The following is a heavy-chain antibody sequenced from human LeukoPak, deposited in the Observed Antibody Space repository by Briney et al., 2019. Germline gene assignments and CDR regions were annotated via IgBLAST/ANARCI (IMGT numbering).Heavy chain of an antibody. D-gene: IGHD6-13*01. CDR2: IYYSGST. V-gene: IGHV4-59*05. Sequence: PSETLSLTCTVSGDSISSYYWSWVRQPPGKGLEWIGSIYYSGSTYYNAYLKSRVTISVDTSKNQFSLKLRSVTAADTAVYYCARLVGIAGADDWGQGTLVTVSS. CDR1: GDSISSYY. J-gene: IGHJ4*02. CDR3: ARLVGIAGADD.